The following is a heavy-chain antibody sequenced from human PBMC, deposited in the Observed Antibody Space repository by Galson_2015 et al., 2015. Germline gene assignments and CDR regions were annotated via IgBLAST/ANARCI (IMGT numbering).Heavy chain of an antibody. CDR2: INHSGST. CDR3: ARAKPRVRPGWFDP. J-gene: IGHJ5*02. Sequence: LSLTCAVYGGSFSGYCWSWIRQPPEKGLEWIGEINHSGSTNYNPSLKSRVTISVDTSKNQFSLKLSSVTAADTAVYYCARAKPRVRPGWFDPWGQGTLVTVSS. CDR1: GGSFSGYC. V-gene: IGHV4-34*01. D-gene: IGHD6-6*01.